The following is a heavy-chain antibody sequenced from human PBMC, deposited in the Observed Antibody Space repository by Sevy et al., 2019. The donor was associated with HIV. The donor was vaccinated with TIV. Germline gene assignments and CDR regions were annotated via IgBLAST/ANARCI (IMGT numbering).Heavy chain of an antibody. J-gene: IGHJ4*02. CDR1: GYTFTSYR. CDR3: ARAYCSGGSCYSLAY. CDR2: VSAHNGDT. V-gene: IGHV1-18*01. Sequence: ASVKVSCKASGYTFTSYRITWVRQAPGQGLEGMGWVSAHNGDTNYAQKLQGRVTMTTDTSTSTAYMELRTLRSDDTAVYYCARAYCSGGSCYSLAYWGQGTLVTVSS. D-gene: IGHD2-15*01.